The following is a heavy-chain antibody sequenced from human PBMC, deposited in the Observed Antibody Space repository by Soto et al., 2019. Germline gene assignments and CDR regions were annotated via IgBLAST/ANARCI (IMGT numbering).Heavy chain of an antibody. V-gene: IGHV3-23*01. CDR3: TIGQRPIRFLEWLSRYYFDF. CDR1: GFTFSSYA. D-gene: IGHD3-3*01. Sequence: GGSLRLSCAASGFTFSSYAMSWVRQAPGKGLEWVSAISGSGGSTYYADSVKGRFTISRDNSKNTLYLQMNSLRSEDTAVYYCTIGQRPIRFLEWLSRYYFDFWGQGTLVTVSS. J-gene: IGHJ4*02. CDR2: ISGSGGST.